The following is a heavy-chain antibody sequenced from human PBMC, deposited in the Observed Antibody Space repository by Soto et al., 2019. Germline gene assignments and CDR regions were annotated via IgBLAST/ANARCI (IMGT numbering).Heavy chain of an antibody. Sequence: GGSLRLSCAASGFTFSSYAMSWVRQAPGKGLEWVSAISGGGGSTYYADSVKGRFTISRDNSKNTLYLQMNSLRAEDTAVYYCATHYGSGTYNSFPVYWGQGTQVTVSS. CDR1: GFTFSSYA. D-gene: IGHD3-10*01. CDR2: ISGGGGST. V-gene: IGHV3-23*01. J-gene: IGHJ4*02. CDR3: ATHYGSGTYNSFPVY.